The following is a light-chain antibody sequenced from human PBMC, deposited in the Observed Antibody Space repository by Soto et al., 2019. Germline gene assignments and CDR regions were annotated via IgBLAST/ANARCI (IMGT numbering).Light chain of an antibody. V-gene: IGKV3-20*01. Sequence: ETVLTQSPCTLSLSPGERATLSCRASQSVSSSYLAWYQQKPGQAPRLLIYGASSRATGIPDRFSGSGSGTDFTLTISRLEPEDFAVYFCQQYGSSHRTFGQGTKVDIK. CDR2: GAS. CDR3: QQYGSSHRT. J-gene: IGKJ1*01. CDR1: QSVSSSY.